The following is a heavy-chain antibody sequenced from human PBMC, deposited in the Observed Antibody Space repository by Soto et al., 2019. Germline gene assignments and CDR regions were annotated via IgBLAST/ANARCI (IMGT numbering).Heavy chain of an antibody. J-gene: IGHJ4*02. D-gene: IGHD1-1*01. CDR1: GFTFGSHG. V-gene: IGHV3-33*01. CDR3: ARWGNWKVADY. Sequence: QVQLVESGGGVVQPGRSLRLSCAASGFTFGSHGMHWVRQGPGKGLEWVAVIWYDGSNKYYADSVKGRFTISRDNSKNMLYLEMNSLRVEDTAIYHCARWGNWKVADYWGQRTLVTVS. CDR2: IWYDGSNK.